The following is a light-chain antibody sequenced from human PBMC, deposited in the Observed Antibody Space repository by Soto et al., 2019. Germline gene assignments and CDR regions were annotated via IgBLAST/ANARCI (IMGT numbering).Light chain of an antibody. V-gene: IGKV3-20*01. CDR2: GAS. CDR3: QQYGSSPFT. CDR1: QSVSSSY. Sequence: EIVLTQSPGTLSLSPGERAPLSSRASQSVSSSYLAWYQQKPGQAPRLLIYGASSRATGIPDRFSGSGSGTDFTLTISRLEPEDFAVYYCQQYGSSPFTFGPGT. J-gene: IGKJ3*01.